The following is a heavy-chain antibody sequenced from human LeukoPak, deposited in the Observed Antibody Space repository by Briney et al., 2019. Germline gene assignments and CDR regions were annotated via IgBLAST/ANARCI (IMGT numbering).Heavy chain of an antibody. D-gene: IGHD1-7*01. J-gene: IGHJ4*02. CDR2: ISSSGSTI. CDR3: ANLGTSTIARAA. V-gene: IGHV3-48*03. Sequence: GGSLRLSCAASGFTFSNYEMNRVRQPPGKGLEWVSFISSSGSTIYYADSVKGRFTISRDNAKNSLYLQMNSLRAEDTAVYYCANLGTSTIARAAWGQGTLVTVSS. CDR1: GFTFSNYE.